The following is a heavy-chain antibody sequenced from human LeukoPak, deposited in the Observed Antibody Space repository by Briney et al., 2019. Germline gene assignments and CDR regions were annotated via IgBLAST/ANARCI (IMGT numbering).Heavy chain of an antibody. CDR3: AKEESTQFDP. Sequence: GGSLRLSCAASGFTFSNYAMSWVRQAPGKGLEWVSAISAGGHSTYYADSVKGRFTISRDNSKNTLFLQMNSLRAEDTVVYFCAKEESTQFDPWGQGTLVTVSS. D-gene: IGHD5/OR15-5a*01. J-gene: IGHJ5*02. CDR2: ISAGGHST. CDR1: GFTFSNYA. V-gene: IGHV3-23*01.